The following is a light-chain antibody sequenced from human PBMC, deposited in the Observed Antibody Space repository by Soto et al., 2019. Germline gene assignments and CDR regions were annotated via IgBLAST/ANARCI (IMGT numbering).Light chain of an antibody. J-gene: IGKJ1*01. CDR1: QSVDNN. CDR2: GAS. V-gene: IGKV3-15*01. CDR3: QQYKNWPPWT. Sequence: EIVMTQSPATLSVSPGERATLSCRASQSVDNNLAWYQQKPGQAPRLLIFGASSRATGIPTRFSGSGSGTDFALTISSHQSEDFAVYYCQQYKNWPPWTFGQGTKVDIK.